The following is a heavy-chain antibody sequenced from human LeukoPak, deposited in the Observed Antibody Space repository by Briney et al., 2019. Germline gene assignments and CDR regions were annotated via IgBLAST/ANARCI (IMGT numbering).Heavy chain of an antibody. Sequence: QPGGSLRLSYAASGFTFSSYWMHWVRQAPGKGLVWVSRITSDGSTTAYADSVKGRFTISRDNAKNTLYLQMNSLRAEDTAVYYCARRGSDWGQGTLVTVSS. CDR3: ARRGSD. J-gene: IGHJ4*02. CDR2: ITSDGSTT. CDR1: GFTFSSYW. V-gene: IGHV3-74*01.